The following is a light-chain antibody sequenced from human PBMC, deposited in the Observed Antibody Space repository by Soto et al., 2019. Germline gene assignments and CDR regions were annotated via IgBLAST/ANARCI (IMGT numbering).Light chain of an antibody. V-gene: IGKV3-20*01. CDR2: GTS. CDR3: QQYGSSPRT. CDR1: QNVGSRY. Sequence: VMTQSPGTLSLSPGERATLSCRASQNVGSRYLAWYQQKPGQAPRLLIYGTSNRATGIPDRFSGSGSGTDFSLTISSLEPGDLAVYYCQQYGSSPRTFGQGTKVDIK. J-gene: IGKJ1*01.